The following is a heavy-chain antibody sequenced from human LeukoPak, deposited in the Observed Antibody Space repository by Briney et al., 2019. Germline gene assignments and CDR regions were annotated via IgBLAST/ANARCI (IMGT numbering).Heavy chain of an antibody. CDR2: ITNSGNSK. J-gene: IGHJ4*02. CDR1: EFTFSSYS. Sequence: GGSLRLSCAASEFTFSSYSMNWVRQAPGKGLEWVSYITNSGNSKSYADSVKGRFTISRDNSKNTLYLQMNSLRAEDTAVYYCARGVPLSPFDFWGQGTLVTVSS. CDR3: ARGVPLSPFDF. V-gene: IGHV3-48*01. D-gene: IGHD3-10*01.